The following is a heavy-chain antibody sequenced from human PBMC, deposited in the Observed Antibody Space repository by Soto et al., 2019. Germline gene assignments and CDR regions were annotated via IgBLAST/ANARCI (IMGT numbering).Heavy chain of an antibody. CDR2: ISAHNGNT. CDR1: GYAFTTYG. CDR3: VRGRYGDY. Sequence: QVHLVQSGAEVKKPGASVKVSCQGSGYAFTTYGITWVRQAPGQGLEWMGWISAHNGNTNYAQKLQGRVTVTRDTSTSTAYMELRSLRYDDTAVYYCVRGRYGDYWGQGALVTVSS. V-gene: IGHV1-18*01. D-gene: IGHD1-1*01. J-gene: IGHJ4*02.